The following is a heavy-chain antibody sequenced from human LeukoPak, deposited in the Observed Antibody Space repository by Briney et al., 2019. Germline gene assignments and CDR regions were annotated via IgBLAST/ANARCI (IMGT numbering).Heavy chain of an antibody. CDR1: GGTFSSYL. D-gene: IGHD6-19*01. Sequence: ASVKVSCKASGGTFSSYLISWVRQAPGQGLEWMGRIIPMLGIAKYAQKFQGRVTITADKSTSTAYMELSSLRSEDTAVYYCTSTVAGVKYQNDFDIWGQGAMVTVSS. J-gene: IGHJ3*02. CDR3: TSTVAGVKYQNDFDI. CDR2: IIPMLGIA. V-gene: IGHV1-69*02.